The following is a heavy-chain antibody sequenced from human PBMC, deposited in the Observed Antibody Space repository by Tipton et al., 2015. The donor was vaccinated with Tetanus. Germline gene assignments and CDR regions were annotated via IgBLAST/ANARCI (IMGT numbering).Heavy chain of an antibody. CDR1: GGSISSGDYF. J-gene: IGHJ2*01. Sequence: TLSLTCSVSGGSISSGDYFWSWIRQPPGKGLEWIGHIYSSGSTYYNPSLKSRVSLSQDTSKNQFSLKLSSVTAADTAVYYCASTIESAAANWYFDLWGRGTLVTVSS. D-gene: IGHD2-2*01. V-gene: IGHV4-30-4*01. CDR3: ASTIESAAANWYFDL. CDR2: IYSSGST.